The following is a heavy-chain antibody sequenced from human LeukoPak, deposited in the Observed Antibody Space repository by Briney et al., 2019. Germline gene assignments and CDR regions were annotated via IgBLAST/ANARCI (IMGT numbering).Heavy chain of an antibody. J-gene: IGHJ5*02. Sequence: ASVTVSCKASGGTFSSYAISWVRQAPGQGLEWMGGIIPIFGTANYAQKFQGRVTITTDESTSTAYMELSSLRSEDTAVYYCARANSGSYSDWFDPWGQGTLVTVSA. V-gene: IGHV1-69*05. CDR3: ARANSGSYSDWFDP. CDR2: IIPIFGTA. D-gene: IGHD1-26*01. CDR1: GGTFSSYA.